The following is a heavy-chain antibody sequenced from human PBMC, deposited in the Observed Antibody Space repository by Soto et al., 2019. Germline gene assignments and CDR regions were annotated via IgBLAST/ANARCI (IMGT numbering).Heavy chain of an antibody. D-gene: IGHD6-13*01. J-gene: IGHJ4*02. V-gene: IGHV3-30-3*01. CDR2: MSYDGSNK. CDR3: ARAKDYSSSWYVDY. CDR1: GFTFSSYA. Sequence: QVQLVESGGGVVQPGRSLRLSCAASGFTFSSYAMHWVRQAPGKGLEWVAVMSYDGSNKYYADSVKGRFTISRDNSKNTLYLQMNSLRAEDTAVYYCARAKDYSSSWYVDYWGQGTLVTVSS.